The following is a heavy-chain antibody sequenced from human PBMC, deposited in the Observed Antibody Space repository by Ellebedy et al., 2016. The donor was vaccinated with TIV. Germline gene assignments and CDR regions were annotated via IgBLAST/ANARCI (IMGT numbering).Heavy chain of an antibody. Sequence: SVKGRFTISRDNAKNSLYLQLNSLRAEDTAVYYCARQFIQLGMLNLDYWGQGTLVTVSA. D-gene: IGHD1-1*01. V-gene: IGHV3-21*01. J-gene: IGHJ4*02. CDR3: ARQFIQLGMLNLDY.